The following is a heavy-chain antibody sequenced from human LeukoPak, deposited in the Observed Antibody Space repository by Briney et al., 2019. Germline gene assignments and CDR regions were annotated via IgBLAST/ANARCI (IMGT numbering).Heavy chain of an antibody. J-gene: IGHJ6*03. CDR2: ISSSSTYI. V-gene: IGHV3-21*06. D-gene: IGHD5-18*01. CDR1: GFTLSSYS. Sequence: GGSLRLSYAASGFTLSSYSINRARQAPGKGLEWVSSISSSSTYIYYSDSVKGRFTISRDNARSSMYLQMNSLRAEDTAVYYCARDHRYGPFSYYYYYLDVWGRGTTVTVSS. CDR3: ARDHRYGPFSYYYYYLDV.